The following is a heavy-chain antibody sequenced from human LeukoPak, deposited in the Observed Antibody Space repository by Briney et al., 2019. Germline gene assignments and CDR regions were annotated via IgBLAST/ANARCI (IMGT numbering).Heavy chain of an antibody. CDR2: INPKSGRT. Sequence: GASVKVSCKTSGYSFTDYYIHWVRQAPGQGLEWMGWINPKSGRTNSARKFQDRVTMTRDPSISTVYMDMAWLTSDDTAIYFCARADFVDAGPYLIGPWGQGTLVTVSS. V-gene: IGHV1-2*02. CDR1: GYSFTDYY. J-gene: IGHJ5*02. CDR3: ARADFVDAGPYLIGP. D-gene: IGHD3-3*01.